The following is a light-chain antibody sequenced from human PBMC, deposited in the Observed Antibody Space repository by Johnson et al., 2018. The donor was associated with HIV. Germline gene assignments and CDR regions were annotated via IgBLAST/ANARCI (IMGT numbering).Light chain of an antibody. CDR2: ENN. CDR3: GTWASRLSTGYV. V-gene: IGLV1-51*02. Sequence: QPVLTQPPSVSAAPGQKVTISCSGSSSNIGNNYVSWYQQFPGTVPKLLIYENNRRPSGIPDRFSGSKSGTSANLGITGLQTGDEADYYCGTWASRLSTGYVFGSGTKVTVL. CDR1: SSNIGNNY. J-gene: IGLJ1*01.